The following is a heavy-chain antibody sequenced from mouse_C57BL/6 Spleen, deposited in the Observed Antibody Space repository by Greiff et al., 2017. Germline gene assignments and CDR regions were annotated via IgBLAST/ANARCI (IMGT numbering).Heavy chain of an antibody. CDR3: ARGDGPEGFAY. V-gene: IGHV5-4*01. Sequence: EVLLVESGGGLVKPGGSLKLSCAASGFTFSSYAMSWVRQTPEKRLEWVATISDGGSYTYYPDNVKGRFTISRDNAKNNLYLQRSHLKSEETAMYYCARGDGPEGFAYWGQGTLVTVSA. CDR2: ISDGGSYT. D-gene: IGHD2-3*01. CDR1: GFTFSSYA. J-gene: IGHJ3*01.